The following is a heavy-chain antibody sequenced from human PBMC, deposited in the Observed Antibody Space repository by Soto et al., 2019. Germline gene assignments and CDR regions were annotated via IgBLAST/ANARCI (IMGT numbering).Heavy chain of an antibody. Sequence: GASVKVSCKASGYTFTSYDINWVRQATGQGLEWMGWMNPNSGNTGYAQKFQGRVTMTRNTSISTAYMELSSLRSEDTAVYYCARGGSIEQQLASNWFDPWGQGTLVTVSS. CDR1: GYTFTSYD. CDR3: ARGGSIEQQLASNWFDP. J-gene: IGHJ5*02. V-gene: IGHV1-8*01. D-gene: IGHD6-13*01. CDR2: MNPNSGNT.